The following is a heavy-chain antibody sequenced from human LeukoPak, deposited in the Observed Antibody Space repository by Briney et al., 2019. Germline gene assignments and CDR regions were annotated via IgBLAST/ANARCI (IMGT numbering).Heavy chain of an antibody. CDR2: IWYDGSNK. CDR3: AREGGGIVVVPAARPLTDYYYYGMDV. J-gene: IGHJ6*02. CDR1: GFTFSSYG. Sequence: GGSLRLSCAASGFTFSSYGMHWVRQAPGKGLEWVAVIWYDGSNKYYADSVKGRFTISRDNSKSTLYLQMNSLRAEDTAVYYCAREGGGIVVVPAARPLTDYYYYGMDVWGQGTTVTVSS. D-gene: IGHD2-2*02. V-gene: IGHV3-33*01.